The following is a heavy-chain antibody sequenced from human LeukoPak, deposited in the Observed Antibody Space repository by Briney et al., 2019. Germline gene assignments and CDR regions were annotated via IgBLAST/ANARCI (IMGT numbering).Heavy chain of an antibody. J-gene: IGHJ4*02. CDR1: GFNFVTYA. Sequence: PGGSLRLSCAASGFNFVTYAMNWVRQAPGKGLEWVSVISNSGERTHYADSVKGRITISRDNSKKMLFLQMDSLSAEDTATYYCAKGSVVYYDFWSGSYADYWGQGTLVTVSS. D-gene: IGHD3-3*01. CDR2: ISNSGERT. CDR3: AKGSVVYYDFWSGSYADY. V-gene: IGHV3-23*01.